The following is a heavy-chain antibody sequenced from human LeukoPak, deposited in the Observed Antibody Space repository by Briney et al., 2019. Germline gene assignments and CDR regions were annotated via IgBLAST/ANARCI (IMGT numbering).Heavy chain of an antibody. V-gene: IGHV1-2*02. D-gene: IGHD6-6*01. Sequence: ASVKVSCKASGYTFTDYYMHWVRQAPGQGLEWMGWINPNSGGTNFAQKFQGRVAMTRDTSISTAYLELGSLRSDDMAVYFCARARWQLVPYFDSWAQGTLVTVSS. CDR2: INPNSGGT. CDR1: GYTFTDYY. CDR3: ARARWQLVPYFDS. J-gene: IGHJ4*02.